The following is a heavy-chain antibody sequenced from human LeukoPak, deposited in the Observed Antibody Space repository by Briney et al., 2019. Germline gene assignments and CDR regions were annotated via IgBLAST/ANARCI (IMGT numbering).Heavy chain of an antibody. CDR2: ITGSGGST. CDR3: AKLGISDGIDY. Sequence: GGSLRLSCAASGFTFSSHAMTWVRQAPGKGLEWGSSITGSGGSTFYAASVKGRFTISRDNSKNTLYLQMNSLRAENTAVYYCAKLGISDGIDYWGQGTLVTVSS. CDR1: GFTFSSHA. V-gene: IGHV3-23*01. J-gene: IGHJ4*02. D-gene: IGHD3-16*01.